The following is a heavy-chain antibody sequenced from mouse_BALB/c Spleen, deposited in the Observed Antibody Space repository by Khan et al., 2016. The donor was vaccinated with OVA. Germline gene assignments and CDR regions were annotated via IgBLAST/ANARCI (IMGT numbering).Heavy chain of an antibody. D-gene: IGHD2-10*01. CDR2: IWSDGST. Sequence: QVTLKESGPGLAAPSQSLSITCTISGFSLTNYGVHWVRQPPGKGLEWLVVIWSDGSTNYNSALKSRLTITKDNSQSQVFLRVNSLQTDDTDSYCCARQPYYHYNIMDFWGQGTSVTVPS. CDR3: ARQPYYHYNIMDF. V-gene: IGHV2-6-1*01. CDR1: GFSLTNYG. J-gene: IGHJ4*01.